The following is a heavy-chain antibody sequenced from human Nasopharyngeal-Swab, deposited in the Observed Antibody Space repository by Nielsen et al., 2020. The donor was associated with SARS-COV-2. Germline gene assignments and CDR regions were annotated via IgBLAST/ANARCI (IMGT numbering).Heavy chain of an antibody. V-gene: IGHV1-69*04. CDR3: ARDFRDTAMVKEYGMDV. CDR2: IIPILGIA. D-gene: IGHD5-18*01. Sequence: SVKVSCKASGGTFSSYAISWVREAPGQGLEGMGRIIPILGIANYAQKFQGRVTITADKSTSTAYMELSSLRSEDTAVYYCARDFRDTAMVKEYGMDVWGQGTTVTVSS. J-gene: IGHJ6*02. CDR1: GGTFSSYA.